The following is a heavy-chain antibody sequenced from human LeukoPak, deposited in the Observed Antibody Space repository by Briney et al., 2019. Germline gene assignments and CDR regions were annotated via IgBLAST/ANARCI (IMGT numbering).Heavy chain of an antibody. Sequence: GGSLRLSCAASGFTFDDYAMHWVRQAPGKGLEWVSGISWNSGSIGYADSVKGRFTISRDNAKNSLYLQMNSLRAEDTAVYYCARGPEYYDFWSGYYPPLDYWGQGTLVTVSS. CDR3: ARGPEYYDFWSGYYPPLDY. CDR2: ISWNSGSI. D-gene: IGHD3-3*01. J-gene: IGHJ4*02. CDR1: GFTFDDYA. V-gene: IGHV3-9*01.